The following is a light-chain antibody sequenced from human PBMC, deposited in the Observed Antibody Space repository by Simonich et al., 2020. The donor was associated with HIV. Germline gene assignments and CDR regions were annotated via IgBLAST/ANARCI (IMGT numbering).Light chain of an antibody. V-gene: IGKV4-1*01. CDR2: WAS. Sequence: DIVMTQSPDSLAVSLGERATINCKSSQSVSYSSNNKNYLAWYQQKPGQPPKLLIHWASSRESGVPDRFSGSGSGTDFTLTISSLQAEDVAVYYCQQYYNTLWTFGQGTKVEIK. CDR3: QQYYNTLWT. CDR1: QSVSYSSNNKNY. J-gene: IGKJ1*01.